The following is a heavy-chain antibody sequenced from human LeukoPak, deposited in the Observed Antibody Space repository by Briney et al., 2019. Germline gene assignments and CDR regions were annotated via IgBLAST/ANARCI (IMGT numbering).Heavy chain of an antibody. CDR2: IHHSGTT. CDR1: GVSIKYDGYY. V-gene: IGHV4-61*08. CDR3: ARDSFSSSWPKWFDP. D-gene: IGHD6-13*01. Sequence: ETLSLTCTVSGVSIKYDGYYWAWMRQPPGKGLEWIGYIHHSGTTDYNPSLKSRVTISIDTSKNQFSLRLNSVTAADTAVYYCARDSFSSSWPKWFDPWGQGILVAVSS. J-gene: IGHJ5*02.